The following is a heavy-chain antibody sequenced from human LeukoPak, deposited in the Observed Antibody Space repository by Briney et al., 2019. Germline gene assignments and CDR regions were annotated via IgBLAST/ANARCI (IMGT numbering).Heavy chain of an antibody. V-gene: IGHV1-58*02. J-gene: IGHJ3*02. Sequence: SVKVSCKASGFTFTSSAMQWVRQARGQRPEWIGWIVVGSGNTNYAQKFQERVTITRDMSTSTAYMELSSLRSEDTAVYYCAAVKAIIEHRRGAFDIWGQGTMVTVSS. CDR2: IVVGSGNT. CDR3: AAVKAIIEHRRGAFDI. CDR1: GFTFTSSA. D-gene: IGHD5-24*01.